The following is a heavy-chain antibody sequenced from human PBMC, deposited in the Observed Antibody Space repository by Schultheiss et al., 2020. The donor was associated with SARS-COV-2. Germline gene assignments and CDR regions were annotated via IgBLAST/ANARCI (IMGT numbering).Heavy chain of an antibody. Sequence: SQTLSLTCTVSGGSISSSSYYWGWIRQPPGKGLEWIGSIYYSGSTNYNLSLKSRVTISVDTSKNQFSLKLSSVTAADTAVYYCARTSFKGDYVWGSYRSNWFDPWGQGTLVTVSS. CDR1: GGSISSSSYY. D-gene: IGHD3-16*02. J-gene: IGHJ5*02. CDR2: IYYSGST. CDR3: ARTSFKGDYVWGSYRSNWFDP. V-gene: IGHV4-39*07.